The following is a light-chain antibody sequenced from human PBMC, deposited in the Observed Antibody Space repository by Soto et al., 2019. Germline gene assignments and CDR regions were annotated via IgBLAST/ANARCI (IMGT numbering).Light chain of an antibody. CDR3: QQYGSSPGT. Sequence: EIVLTQSPGTLSLSPGERATLSCRASQSVSSSYLAWYLQRPGQAPRLLMYGASTRATDIPARFSGSGSGTDFTLTISRLEPEDFAVYYCQQYGSSPGTFGQGTKVDIK. J-gene: IGKJ1*01. V-gene: IGKV3-20*01. CDR2: GAS. CDR1: QSVSSSY.